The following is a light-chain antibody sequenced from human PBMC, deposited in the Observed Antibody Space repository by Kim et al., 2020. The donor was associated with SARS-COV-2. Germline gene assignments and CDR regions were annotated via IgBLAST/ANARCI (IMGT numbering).Light chain of an antibody. V-gene: IGLV3-25*03. CDR3: RSADSSTII. Sequence: SYELTQAPSVSVSPGQTARITCSGDVLPKQYAFWYQRKPGQAPVLVIYKDTERPSVIPERFSGSSSGTKVTLTISGVQAEDEADYYCRSADSSTIIFGGGTQLTVL. CDR2: KDT. J-gene: IGLJ2*01. CDR1: VLPKQY.